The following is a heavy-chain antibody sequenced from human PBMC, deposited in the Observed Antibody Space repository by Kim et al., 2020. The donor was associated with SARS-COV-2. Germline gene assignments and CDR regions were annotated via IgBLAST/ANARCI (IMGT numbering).Heavy chain of an antibody. V-gene: IGHV3-53*01. D-gene: IGHD5-12*01. J-gene: IGHJ4*02. CDR1: GFTVSSNY. Sequence: GGSLRLSCAASGFTVSSNYMSWVRQAPGKGLEWVSVIYSGGSTYYADSVKGRFTISRDNSKNTLYLQMNSLRAEDTAVYYCASSRRGYSGYFYWGQGTLVTVSS. CDR3: ASSRRGYSGYFY. CDR2: IYSGGST.